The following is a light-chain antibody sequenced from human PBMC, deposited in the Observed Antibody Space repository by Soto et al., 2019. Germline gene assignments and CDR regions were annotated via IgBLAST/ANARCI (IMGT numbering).Light chain of an antibody. CDR2: GTS. V-gene: IGKV3-20*01. Sequence: EIVLTQSPGTLSLSPGERATLSCRASQSVSSSNLAWCQQKPGQAPRLLIYGTSSRATGIPDRFSGSGSGTDFTLTISRLEPEDFAVYYCHQYGTSLRTFGQGTKVEIK. CDR3: HQYGTSLRT. J-gene: IGKJ1*01. CDR1: QSVSSSN.